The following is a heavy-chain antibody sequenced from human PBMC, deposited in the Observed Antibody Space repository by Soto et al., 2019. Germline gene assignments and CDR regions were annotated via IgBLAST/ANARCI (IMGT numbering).Heavy chain of an antibody. J-gene: IGHJ3*02. Sequence: SETLSLTCTVSGGSISSSDFYWGWLRQTPGKGLEFIGSMYYSGSTYYNPSLKSRVTISVDTSKNQFSLKLSSVTAADTAVYYCARLTDIVVVVAATVAFDIWGQGTMVTVSS. CDR3: ARLTDIVVVVAATVAFDI. V-gene: IGHV4-39*01. D-gene: IGHD2-15*01. CDR1: GGSISSSDFY. CDR2: MYYSGST.